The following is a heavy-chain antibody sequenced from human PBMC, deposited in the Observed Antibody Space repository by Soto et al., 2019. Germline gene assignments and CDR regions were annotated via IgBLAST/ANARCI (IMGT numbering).Heavy chain of an antibody. CDR3: ARRKERSGPNYFDY. CDR1: GDTFTKYD. Sequence: QVQLVQSGAEVKNPGASVKVSCKASGDTFTKYDINWVRQGPGQGLEWMGWVNPNNGYTGYAQKFRGRVTMTRDTSISTAYMELSSLTSEDTAVYYCARRKERSGPNYFDYWGQGTLVTVSS. D-gene: IGHD6-25*01. CDR2: VNPNNGYT. V-gene: IGHV1-8*01. J-gene: IGHJ4*02.